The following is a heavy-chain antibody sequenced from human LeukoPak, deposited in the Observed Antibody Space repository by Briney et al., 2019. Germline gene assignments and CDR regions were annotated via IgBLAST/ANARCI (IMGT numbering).Heavy chain of an antibody. D-gene: IGHD3-16*01. CDR3: ARGGLCVANSFFLPFGY. Sequence: GGSLRLSCEASGFTFRDYAMTWVRQIPGKGLEWLAYISTRGDAIYYADSVKGRFTISRDNAKTSVFLQMTSLRAEDSAMYYCARGGLCVANSFFLPFGYWGQGTLVTVSS. J-gene: IGHJ4*02. CDR2: ISTRGDAI. CDR1: GFTFRDYA. V-gene: IGHV3-48*01.